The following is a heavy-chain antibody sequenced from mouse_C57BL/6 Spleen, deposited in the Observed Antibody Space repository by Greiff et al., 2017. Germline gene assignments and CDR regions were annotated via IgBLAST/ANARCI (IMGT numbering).Heavy chain of an antibody. V-gene: IGHV5-17*01. J-gene: IGHJ2*01. CDR1: GFTFSDYG. Sequence: EVQVVESGGGLVKPGGSLKLSCAASGFTFSDYGMHWVRQAPEKGLEWVAYISSGRSTIYYADTVKGRFTISRDNAKNTLFLQMTSLRSEDTAMYYWATIYYYGRDYFDYWGQGTTLTVSS. CDR3: ATIYYYGRDYFDY. D-gene: IGHD1-1*01. CDR2: ISSGRSTI.